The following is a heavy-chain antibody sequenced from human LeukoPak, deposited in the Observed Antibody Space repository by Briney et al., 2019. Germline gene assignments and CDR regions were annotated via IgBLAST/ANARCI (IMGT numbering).Heavy chain of an antibody. D-gene: IGHD3-22*01. CDR2: INPNSGGT. J-gene: IGHJ4*02. V-gene: IGHV1-2*02. CDR1: GYTFTGYY. Sequence: ASVKVSCKASGYTFTGYYMHWVRQAPGHGLEWMGWINPNSGGTNYAQKFQGRVTMTRDTSISTAYMELSRLRSDDTAVYYCARDRRVYYDSSGYSWWSFDYWGQGTLVTVSS. CDR3: ARDRRVYYDSSGYSWWSFDY.